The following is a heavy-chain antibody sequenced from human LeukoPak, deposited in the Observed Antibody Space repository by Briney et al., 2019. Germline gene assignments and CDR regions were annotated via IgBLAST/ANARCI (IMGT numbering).Heavy chain of an antibody. Sequence: SETLSLTCAVSGGPISSSNWWSWVRQPPGKGLEWIGEIYHSGSTNYNPSLKSRVTISVDKSKNQFSLKLSSVTAADTAVYYCAGGSGYAQYFQHWGQGTLVTVSS. CDR3: AGGSGYAQYFQH. J-gene: IGHJ1*01. CDR1: GGPISSSNW. CDR2: IYHSGST. D-gene: IGHD3-22*01. V-gene: IGHV4-4*02.